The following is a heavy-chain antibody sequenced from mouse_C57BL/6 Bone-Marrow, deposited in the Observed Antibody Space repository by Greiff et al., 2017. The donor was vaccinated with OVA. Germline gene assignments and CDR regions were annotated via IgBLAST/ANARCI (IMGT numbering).Heavy chain of an antibody. J-gene: IGHJ3*01. CDR1: GFTFSDYG. D-gene: IGHD2-2*01. Sequence: EVQVVESGGGLVKPGGSLKLSCAASGFTFSDYGMHWVRQAPEKGLEWVAYISSGSSTIYYADTVKGRFTISRDNAKNTLFLQMTSLRSEDTAMYYCARSGYPAWFAYWGQGTLVTVSA. V-gene: IGHV5-17*01. CDR2: ISSGSSTI. CDR3: ARSGYPAWFAY.